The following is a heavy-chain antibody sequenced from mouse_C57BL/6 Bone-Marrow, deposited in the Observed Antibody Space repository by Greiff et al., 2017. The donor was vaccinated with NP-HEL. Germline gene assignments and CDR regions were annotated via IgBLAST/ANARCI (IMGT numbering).Heavy chain of an antibody. J-gene: IGHJ2*01. CDR1: GYTFTSYW. V-gene: IGHV1-52*01. CDR3: ARWGTADY. Sequence: QVQLQQPGAELVRPGSSVKLSCKASGYTFTSYWMHWVKQRPIQGLEWIGNIDPSDSETNYNEKFKDKATLTVEKSSSTAYSLLSSLTSEDSAVYYCARWGTADYWGQGTTLTVSS. CDR2: IDPSDSET. D-gene: IGHD3-3*01.